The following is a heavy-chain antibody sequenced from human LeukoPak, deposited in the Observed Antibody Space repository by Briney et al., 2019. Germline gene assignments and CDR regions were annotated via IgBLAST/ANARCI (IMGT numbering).Heavy chain of an antibody. CDR2: ISSSSSYI. D-gene: IGHD1-26*01. CDR1: GFTFSSYS. J-gene: IGHJ5*02. CDR3: AKDISPVGANWFDP. V-gene: IGHV3-21*04. Sequence: PGGSLRLSCAASGFTFSSYSMNWVRQAPGKGLEWVSSISSSSSYIYYADSVKGRFTISRDNAKNSLYLQMNSLRAEDTALYYCAKDISPVGANWFDPWGQGTLVTVSS.